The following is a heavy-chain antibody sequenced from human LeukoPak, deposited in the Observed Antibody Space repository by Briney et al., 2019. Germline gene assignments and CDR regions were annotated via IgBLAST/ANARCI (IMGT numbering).Heavy chain of an antibody. CDR3: ARTLGSGYDHFDY. CDR1: GYTFTSSY. CDR2: ISPSGGYT. J-gene: IGHJ4*02. Sequence: ASVKVSCKASGYTFTSSYMHWVRQAPGQGLEWMGIISPSGGYTIYAQKFQGRVTITADKSTSTAYMELSSLRSEDTAVYYCARTLGSGYDHFDYWGQGTLVTVSS. V-gene: IGHV1-46*01. D-gene: IGHD5-12*01.